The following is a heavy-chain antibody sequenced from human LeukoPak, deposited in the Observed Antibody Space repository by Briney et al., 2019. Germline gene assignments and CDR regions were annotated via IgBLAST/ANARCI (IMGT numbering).Heavy chain of an antibody. CDR3: ARDTEKSPDY. J-gene: IGHJ4*02. Sequence: GGSLRLSCAASGFIFRGYWMHWVRQVPGKGLVWVSGISSDASGATYADSVKGRFTISRDNAKNTLYLQMNSLRAEDTAVYYCARDTEKSPDYWGQGTPVTVSS. CDR1: GFIFRGYW. V-gene: IGHV3-74*01. D-gene: IGHD4-11*01. CDR2: ISSDASGA.